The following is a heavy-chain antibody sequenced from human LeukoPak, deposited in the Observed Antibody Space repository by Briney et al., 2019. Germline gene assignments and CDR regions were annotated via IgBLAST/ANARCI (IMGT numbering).Heavy chain of an antibody. J-gene: IGHJ4*02. D-gene: IGHD3-10*01. Sequence: GGSLRLSCAASGFTFSSYWMAWVCQAPGKGLEWVANINQDQSQKNYVDSVKGRFTISRDNAKNSVYLQMNSLRAEDTAVYYCVRRGSVWGDYWGQGTLVTVSS. V-gene: IGHV3-7*01. CDR3: VRRGSVWGDY. CDR2: INQDQSQK. CDR1: GFTFSSYW.